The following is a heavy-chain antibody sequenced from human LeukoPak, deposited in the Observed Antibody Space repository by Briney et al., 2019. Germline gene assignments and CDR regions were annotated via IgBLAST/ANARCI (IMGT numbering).Heavy chain of an antibody. CDR2: IYSGGTT. CDR3: ARGRRGGYNLGY. CDR1: GFNVTTNY. Sequence: GGSLRLSCAASGFNVTTNYMSWVRQAPGKGLEWVSVIYSGGTTYYADSVKGRFTISRDISKNTLSLQMNSLRAEDTAVYYCARGRRGGYNLGYWGQGTLVAVSS. J-gene: IGHJ4*02. D-gene: IGHD5-24*01. V-gene: IGHV3-53*01.